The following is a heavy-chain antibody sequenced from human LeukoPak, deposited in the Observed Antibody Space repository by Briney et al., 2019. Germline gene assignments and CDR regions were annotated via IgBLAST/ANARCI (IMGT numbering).Heavy chain of an antibody. Sequence: SETLSLTCTVSGDSISSDTYYWGWVRQPPGKGLEWVRNMYYSGSAYYNPSLKSRASMSVGASKNQFSLRLTSVTAADTAIYYCARGWRSGSSVHWGQGTLVIVSS. CDR3: ARGWRSGSSVH. D-gene: IGHD3-10*01. CDR2: MYYSGSA. J-gene: IGHJ1*01. V-gene: IGHV4-39*07. CDR1: GDSISSDTYY.